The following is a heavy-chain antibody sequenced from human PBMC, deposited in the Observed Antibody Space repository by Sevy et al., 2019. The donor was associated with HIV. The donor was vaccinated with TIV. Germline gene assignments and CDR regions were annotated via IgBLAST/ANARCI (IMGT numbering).Heavy chain of an antibody. CDR3: AREGSTWAGWFDP. Sequence: SETLSLTCTVSGGSMSSGSYYWSWIRQPAGKGLEWIGRIYTTGSTNYNPSLKSRVTISVDTSKNQFSLKLSSVTAADTAVYYCAREGSTWAGWFDPWGQGALVTVSS. V-gene: IGHV4-61*02. J-gene: IGHJ5*02. CDR1: GGSMSSGSYY. CDR2: IYTTGST. D-gene: IGHD6-13*01.